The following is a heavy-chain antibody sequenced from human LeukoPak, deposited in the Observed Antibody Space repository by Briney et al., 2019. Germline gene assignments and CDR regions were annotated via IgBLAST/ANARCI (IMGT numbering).Heavy chain of an antibody. CDR3: AKDRGQLLNDAFDI. Sequence: PGGSLRLSCAASGFTFSDYYVSWIRQAPGKGLEWVSYISSSGGTIYYADSVKGRFTISRDNSKNTLYLQMNSLRAEDTALYYCAKDRGQLLNDAFDIWGQGKMVAVSS. J-gene: IGHJ3*02. CDR1: GFTFSDYY. D-gene: IGHD2-2*01. V-gene: IGHV3-11*01. CDR2: ISSSGGTI.